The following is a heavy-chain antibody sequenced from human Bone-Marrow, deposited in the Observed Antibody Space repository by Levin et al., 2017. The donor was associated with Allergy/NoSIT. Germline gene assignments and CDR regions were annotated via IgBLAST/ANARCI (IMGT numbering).Heavy chain of an antibody. CDR3: ARFYSGPNWFDP. J-gene: IGHJ5*02. D-gene: IGHD3-10*01. CDR2: INHSGST. CDR1: GGSFSGYY. Sequence: PSETLSLTCAVYGGSFSGYYWSWIRQPPGKGLEWIGEINHSGSTNYNPSLKSRVTISVDTSKNQFSLKLSSVTAADTAVYYCARFYSGPNWFDPWGQGTVVTVSS. V-gene: IGHV4-34*01.